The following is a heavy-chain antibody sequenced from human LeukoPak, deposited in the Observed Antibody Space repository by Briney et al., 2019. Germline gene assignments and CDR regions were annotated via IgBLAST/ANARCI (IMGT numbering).Heavy chain of an antibody. J-gene: IGHJ1*01. Sequence: GGSLRLSCAASGFTFSSYGMHWVRQAPGKGLEWVAFIRYDGSNKYYADSVKGRFTISRDNSKNTLYLQMNSLRAEDTAVYYCAKDHHYYDSSGLVHFQRWGQGTLVTVSS. D-gene: IGHD3-22*01. V-gene: IGHV3-30*02. CDR2: IRYDGSNK. CDR3: AKDHHYYDSSGLVHFQR. CDR1: GFTFSSYG.